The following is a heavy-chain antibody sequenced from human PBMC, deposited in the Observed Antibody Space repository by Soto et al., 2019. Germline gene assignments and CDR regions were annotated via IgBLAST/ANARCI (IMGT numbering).Heavy chain of an antibody. CDR2: IYTSGST. D-gene: IGHD6-6*01. V-gene: IGHV4-4*07. CDR1: GGSISSYY. Sequence: SETLSLTCTVSGGSISSYYWSWIRQPAGKGLEWIGRIYTSGSTNYNPSLKSRVTMSVDTSKNQFSLKLSSVTAADTAVYYCATFLYSLAARPGYYGMDVWGQGTTVTVSS. CDR3: ATFLYSLAARPGYYGMDV. J-gene: IGHJ6*02.